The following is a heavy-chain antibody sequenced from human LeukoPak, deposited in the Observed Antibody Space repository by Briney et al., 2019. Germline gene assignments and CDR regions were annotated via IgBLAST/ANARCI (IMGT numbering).Heavy chain of an antibody. D-gene: IGHD3-22*01. CDR3: ATYSYDSRYYPAGMDV. V-gene: IGHV4-30-4*01. J-gene: IGHJ6*02. Sequence: SETLSLTCTVSGGSISSGGYYWSWIRQPPGKGLKWIGYIYYTGSTYYNPSLKSRVTISVDRSNNQFSLKLTSVTAADTAVYYCATYSYDSRYYPAGMDVWGQGTTVTVSS. CDR1: GGSISSGGYY. CDR2: IYYTGST.